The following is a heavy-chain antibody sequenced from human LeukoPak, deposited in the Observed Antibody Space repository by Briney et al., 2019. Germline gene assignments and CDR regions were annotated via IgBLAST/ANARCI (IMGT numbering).Heavy chain of an antibody. CDR3: ARGSSSGYYYLFDY. Sequence: GGSLRLSCAASGFTLSSYSMNWVRQAPGKGLEWVSSISSSSSYIYYADSVKGRFTISRDNAKNSLYLQMNSLRAEDTAVYYCARGSSSGYYYLFDYWGQGTLVTVSS. V-gene: IGHV3-21*01. J-gene: IGHJ4*02. CDR1: GFTLSSYS. CDR2: ISSSSSYI. D-gene: IGHD3-22*01.